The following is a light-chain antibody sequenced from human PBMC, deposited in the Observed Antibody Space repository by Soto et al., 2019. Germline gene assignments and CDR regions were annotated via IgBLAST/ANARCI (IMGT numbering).Light chain of an antibody. J-gene: IGKJ5*01. Sequence: EIVLTQSPGTLSLSPGERATLSCRASQSVSSSYLAWYQQKPGQAPRLLIYGASSRATGIPDRFSGSGSGTDFTLTISRVEPEDFAVYXXXQYGRSPLVTFGQGTRLEIK. CDR2: GAS. CDR3: XQYGRSPLVT. V-gene: IGKV3-20*01. CDR1: QSVSSSY.